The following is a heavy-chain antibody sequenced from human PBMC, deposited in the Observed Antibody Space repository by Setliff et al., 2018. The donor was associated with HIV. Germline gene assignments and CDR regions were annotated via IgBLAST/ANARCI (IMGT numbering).Heavy chain of an antibody. J-gene: IGHJ6*03. CDR1: GLTFSSYW. CDR3: AKDPEYSSSYYFFYMDV. D-gene: IGHD6-6*01. V-gene: IGHV3-7*01. CDR2: INQDGREK. Sequence: QPGGSLRLSCAASGLTFSSYWMSWVRQAPGKGLEWVANINQDGREKYYADSVKGRFTISRDNSKNTLYLQMNSLRAEDTAVYYCAKDPEYSSSYYFFYMDVWGKGTTVTVSS.